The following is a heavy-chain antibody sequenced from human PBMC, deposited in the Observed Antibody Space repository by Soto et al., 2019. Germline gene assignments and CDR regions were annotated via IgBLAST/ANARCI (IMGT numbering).Heavy chain of an antibody. D-gene: IGHD6-19*01. Sequence: PGGSLRLSCAASGFTVSSNYMSWVRQAPGKGLEWVSVIYSGGSTYYADSVKGRFTISRDNSKNTLYLQMNSLRAEDTAVYYCASRSAVACTDYWGQGTLVTVSS. V-gene: IGHV3-53*01. CDR2: IYSGGST. CDR3: ASRSAVACTDY. J-gene: IGHJ4*02. CDR1: GFTVSSNY.